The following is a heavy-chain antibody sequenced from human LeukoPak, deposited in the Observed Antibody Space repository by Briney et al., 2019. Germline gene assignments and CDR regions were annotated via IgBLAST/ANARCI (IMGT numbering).Heavy chain of an antibody. Sequence: GGSLRLSCAASGFTFSTYAMSWVRQAPGKGLEWVSSISGSGVSTYYADSVKGRFTISRDNSKNTLYLQMNSLRAEDTAVYYCVTVTSDYWGQGTLVTVSS. V-gene: IGHV3-23*01. J-gene: IGHJ4*02. CDR1: GFTFSTYA. CDR3: VTVTSDY. CDR2: ISGSGVST. D-gene: IGHD4-17*01.